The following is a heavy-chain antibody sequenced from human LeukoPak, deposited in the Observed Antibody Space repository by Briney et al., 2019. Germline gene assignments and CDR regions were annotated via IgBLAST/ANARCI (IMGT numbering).Heavy chain of an antibody. V-gene: IGHV1-2*04. CDR2: INPNSGGT. J-gene: IGHJ3*02. CDR3: ARDRRLIAAARDAFDI. D-gene: IGHD6-13*01. CDR1: GYTFTGYY. Sequence: ASVKVSCKASGYTFTGYYMHWVRQAPGQGLEWMGWINPNSGGTNYAQKFQGWVTMTRDTSISTAYMELSRLRSDDTAVYYCARDRRLIAAARDAFDIWGQGTMVTVSS.